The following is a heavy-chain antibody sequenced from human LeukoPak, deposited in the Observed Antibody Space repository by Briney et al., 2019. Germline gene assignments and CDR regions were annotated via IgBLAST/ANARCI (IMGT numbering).Heavy chain of an antibody. Sequence: PSETLSLTCTVSGGSISSSSYYWGWIRQPPGKGLEWIGSIYYSGSTYYDPSLKSRVTISVDTSKNQFSLKLSSVTAADTAVYYCARGYYQDAFDIWGQGTMVTVSS. CDR1: GGSISSSSYY. V-gene: IGHV4-39*07. CDR3: ARGYYQDAFDI. D-gene: IGHD2-2*01. CDR2: IYYSGST. J-gene: IGHJ3*02.